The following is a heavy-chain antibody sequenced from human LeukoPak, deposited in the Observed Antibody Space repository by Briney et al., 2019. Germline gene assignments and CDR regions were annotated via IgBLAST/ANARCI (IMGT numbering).Heavy chain of an antibody. J-gene: IGHJ6*03. V-gene: IGHV4-4*09. Sequence: RSSETLSLTCTVSGGSISSYYWSWIRQPPGKGLEWIGYIYTSGSTNYNPSLKSRVTISVDTSKNQFSLKLSSVTAADTAVYYCARLSVNDFRVGSYMDVWGKGTTVTVSS. D-gene: IGHD3-3*01. CDR1: GGSISSYY. CDR3: ARLSVNDFRVGSYMDV. CDR2: IYTSGST.